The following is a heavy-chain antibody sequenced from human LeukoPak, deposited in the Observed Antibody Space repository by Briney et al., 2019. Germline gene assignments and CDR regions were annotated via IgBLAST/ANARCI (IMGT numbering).Heavy chain of an antibody. CDR2: ISYDGSNK. D-gene: IGHD3-22*01. CDR1: GFTFSSYG. J-gene: IGHJ4*02. Sequence: GGSLRLSCAASGFTFSSYGMHWVRQAPGKGLEWVAVISYDGSNKYYADSVKGRFTISRDNSKNTLYLQMNSLRAEDTAVYYCAKDRYYYDSSGYYLDYWGQGTLVTVSS. CDR3: AKDRYYYDSSGYYLDY. V-gene: IGHV3-30*18.